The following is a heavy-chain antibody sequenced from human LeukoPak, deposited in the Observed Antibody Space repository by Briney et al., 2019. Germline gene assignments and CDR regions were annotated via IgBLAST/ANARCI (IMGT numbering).Heavy chain of an antibody. J-gene: IGHJ4*02. D-gene: IGHD6-19*01. Sequence: ASVKVSCKASGYTFTGYYMHWVRQAPGQGLEWMGWINPNSGGTNYAQKFQGRVTMTRDTSISTAYMELSRLRSDDTAVDYCARGKESWSRRYSSGWSPGYWGQGTLVTVSS. V-gene: IGHV1-2*02. CDR3: ARGKESWSRRYSSGWSPGY. CDR2: INPNSGGT. CDR1: GYTFTGYY.